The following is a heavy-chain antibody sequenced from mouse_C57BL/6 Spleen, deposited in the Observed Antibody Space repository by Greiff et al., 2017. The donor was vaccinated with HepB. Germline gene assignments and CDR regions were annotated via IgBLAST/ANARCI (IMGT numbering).Heavy chain of an antibody. V-gene: IGHV14-4*01. CDR1: GFNIKDDY. CDR2: IDPENGDT. Sequence: VQLQQSGAELVRPGASVKLSCTASGFNIKDDYMHWVKQRPEQGLEWIGWIDPENGDTEYASKFQGKATITADTSSNTAYLQLSSLTSEDTAVYYGTTDDGYYSFAYWGQGTLVTVSA. D-gene: IGHD2-3*01. J-gene: IGHJ3*01. CDR3: TTDDGYYSFAY.